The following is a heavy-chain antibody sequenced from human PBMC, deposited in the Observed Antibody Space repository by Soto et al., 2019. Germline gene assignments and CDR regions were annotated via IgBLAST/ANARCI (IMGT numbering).Heavy chain of an antibody. J-gene: IGHJ4*02. D-gene: IGHD3-22*01. V-gene: IGHV4-31*03. Sequence: SLPLPCTVSWGSISSGSYYWSWIRQHPGKGLEWIVYIYYSGITYYNPSLKSRVTISVDTSKNQFSLKLSSVTAADTAVYYCAREPRDYYDPEFYWGQGTLVTVPS. CDR2: IYYSGIT. CDR3: AREPRDYYDPEFY. CDR1: WGSISSGSYY.